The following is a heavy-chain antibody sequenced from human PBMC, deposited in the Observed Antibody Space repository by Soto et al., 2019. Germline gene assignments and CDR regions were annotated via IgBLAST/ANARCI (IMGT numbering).Heavy chain of an antibody. CDR3: AVGDYAGAGTFYLTDH. J-gene: IGHJ4*02. Sequence: EVQLVESGGGLVQPGGSLRLSCTVSGLTFNNYWMHWVRQAPGKGPVWVSRINGDGRTTTYADSVRGRFTISRDNAKNTVYLQMNSLRAEDTAVYYCAVGDYAGAGTFYLTDHWGQGSLVTVSS. D-gene: IGHD3-10*01. V-gene: IGHV3-74*01. CDR2: INGDGRTT. CDR1: GLTFNNYW.